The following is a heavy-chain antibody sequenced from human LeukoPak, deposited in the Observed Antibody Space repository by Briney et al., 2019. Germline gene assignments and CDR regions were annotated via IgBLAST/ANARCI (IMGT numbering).Heavy chain of an antibody. Sequence: GGSLRLSCAASGFTFSSYAMHWVRQAPGKGLEWISYISGSGTNIYYADSVKGRFIISRDNAKNSLYLQMNSLRAEDTAVYYCARGYADGVTIRRGFDYWGQGTLVTVSS. D-gene: IGHD3-3*01. V-gene: IGHV3-48*04. CDR3: ARGYADGVTIRRGFDY. CDR1: GFTFSSYA. CDR2: ISGSGTNI. J-gene: IGHJ4*02.